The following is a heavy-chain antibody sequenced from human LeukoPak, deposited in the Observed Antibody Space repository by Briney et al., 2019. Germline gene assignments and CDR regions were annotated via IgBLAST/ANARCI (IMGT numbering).Heavy chain of an antibody. Sequence: ASVKVSCKASGYTFTSYGIRWVRQAPGQGLEWMGWISAYNGNTNYAQKLQGRVTMTTDTSTSTAYMELRSLRSDDTAVYYCARLYVDTAMEPPDYWGQGTLVTVSS. D-gene: IGHD5-18*01. CDR3: ARLYVDTAMEPPDY. CDR1: GYTFTSYG. CDR2: ISAYNGNT. V-gene: IGHV1-18*01. J-gene: IGHJ4*02.